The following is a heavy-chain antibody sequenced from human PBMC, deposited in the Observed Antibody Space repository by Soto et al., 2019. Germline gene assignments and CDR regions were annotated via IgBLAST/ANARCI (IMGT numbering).Heavy chain of an antibody. Sequence: ASVKVSCKASGYTFTGYYMHWVRQAPGQGLEWMGIINPSGGSTSYAQKFQGRVTMTRDTSTSTVYLELSSLRSEDTAVYYCARIALLIFVRCADSKHLQRMAFGAKGTTDPASA. CDR1: GYTFTGYY. D-gene: IGHD3-3*01. V-gene: IGHV1-46*01. J-gene: IGHJ6*04. CDR2: INPSGGST. CDR3: ARIALLIFVRCADSKHLQRMAF.